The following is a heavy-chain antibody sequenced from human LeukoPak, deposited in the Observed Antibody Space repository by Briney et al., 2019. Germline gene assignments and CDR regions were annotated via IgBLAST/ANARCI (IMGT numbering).Heavy chain of an antibody. CDR3: AREIAAAGTIRFDP. CDR1: GGSISSSSYY. J-gene: IGHJ5*02. CDR2: IYYSGST. Sequence: SETLSLTCTVSGGSISSSSYYWGWIRQPPGKGLEWIGSIYYSGSTYYNPSLKSRVTISVDTSKNQFSLKLSSVTAADTAVYYCAREIAAAGTIRFDPWGQGTLVTVSS. D-gene: IGHD6-13*01. V-gene: IGHV4-39*07.